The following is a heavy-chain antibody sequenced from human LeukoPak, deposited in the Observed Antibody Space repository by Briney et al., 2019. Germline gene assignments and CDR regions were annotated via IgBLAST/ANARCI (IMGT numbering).Heavy chain of an antibody. CDR2: INPNSGGT. Sequence: ASVKVSCKASGYTFTGCYMHWVRQAPGQGPEWMGWINPNSGGTNYAQKFQGRATMTRDTSISTAYMELSRLRSDDTAVYYCARGLNGYCSSTSCYILYWGQGTLVTVSS. CDR1: GYTFTGCY. J-gene: IGHJ4*02. D-gene: IGHD2-2*02. CDR3: ARGLNGYCSSTSCYILY. V-gene: IGHV1-2*02.